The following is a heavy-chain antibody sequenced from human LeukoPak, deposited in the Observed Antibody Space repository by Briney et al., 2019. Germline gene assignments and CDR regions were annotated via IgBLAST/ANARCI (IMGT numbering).Heavy chain of an antibody. J-gene: IGHJ6*03. Sequence: SQTLSLTCTVSGGSISSGGYYWSWIRQPPGKGLEWIGYIYHSGITNYNPSLKSRVTISVDTPKNQFSLKLSSVTAADTAVYYCARETRDYYYYYMDVWGKGTTVTVSS. V-gene: IGHV4-30-2*01. CDR3: ARETRDYYYYYMDV. CDR1: GGSISSGGYY. CDR2: IYHSGIT.